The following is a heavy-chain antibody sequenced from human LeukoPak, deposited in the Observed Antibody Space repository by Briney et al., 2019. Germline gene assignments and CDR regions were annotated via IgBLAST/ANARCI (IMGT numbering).Heavy chain of an antibody. CDR3: ARLGYSYGQSLFDY. D-gene: IGHD5-18*01. CDR1: GGSISSSSYY. J-gene: IGHJ4*02. Sequence: SETLSLTCTVSGGSISSSSYYWGWIRQPPGKGLEWIGSIYYSGSTYYNPSLKSRVTISVDTSKNQFSLKLSSVTAADTAVYYCARLGYSYGQSLFDYWGQGTLVTVSS. CDR2: IYYSGST. V-gene: IGHV4-39*07.